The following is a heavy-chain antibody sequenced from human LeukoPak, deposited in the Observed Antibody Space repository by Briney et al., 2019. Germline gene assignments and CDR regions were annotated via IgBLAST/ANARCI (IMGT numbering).Heavy chain of an antibody. J-gene: IGHJ4*02. CDR2: ISVYNGNT. Sequence: ASVKVSCKASGYTFTSYGISWVRQAPGQGLEWMGWISVYNGNTNYAQKLQGRVTMTTDTSTSTAYMELRSLRSDDTAVYYCARDSYYYGSGSYYKLRYWGQGTLVTVSS. CDR1: GYTFTSYG. V-gene: IGHV1-18*01. D-gene: IGHD3-10*01. CDR3: ARDSYYYGSGSYYKLRY.